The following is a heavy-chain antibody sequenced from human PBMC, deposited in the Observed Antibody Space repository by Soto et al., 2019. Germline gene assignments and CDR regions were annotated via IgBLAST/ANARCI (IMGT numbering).Heavy chain of an antibody. CDR1: GGSVSSGSYY. Sequence: PSETLSLTCTVSGGSVSSGSYYWSWIRQPPGKGLEWIGYIYYSGSTNYNPSLKSRVTISVDTSKNQFSLKLSSVTAADTAVYYCAREWYDYSNYSVYIDYWGQGTLVTVSS. J-gene: IGHJ4*02. CDR3: AREWYDYSNYSVYIDY. D-gene: IGHD4-4*01. CDR2: IYYSGST. V-gene: IGHV4-61*01.